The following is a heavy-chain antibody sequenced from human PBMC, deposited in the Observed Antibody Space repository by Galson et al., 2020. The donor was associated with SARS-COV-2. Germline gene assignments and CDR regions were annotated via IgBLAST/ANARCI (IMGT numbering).Heavy chain of an antibody. D-gene: IGHD2-2*01. J-gene: IGHJ6*04. Sequence: GGSLRLSCSASGFTFTNYGMHWFRQAPGKGLEWVAVIWYDGINKFYADSVKGRFIISRDSSNNTLYLQMNSLRPEDTAVYYCAKAGFFCSSTSCYGVDVWGKGTTVTVSS. CDR3: AKAGFFCSSTSCYGVDV. CDR2: IWYDGINK. CDR1: GFTFTNYG. V-gene: IGHV3-33*06.